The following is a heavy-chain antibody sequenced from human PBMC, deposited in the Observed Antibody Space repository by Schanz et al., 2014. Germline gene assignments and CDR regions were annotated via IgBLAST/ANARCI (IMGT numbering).Heavy chain of an antibody. CDR3: AKDLGVDCGDGCFNWYFDL. J-gene: IGHJ2*01. CDR1: GFTFSIYA. Sequence: EVQLVESGGGLVQPGGSLRLSCSASGFTFSIYAMHWVRQAPGKGLEWVAAVSSRSDEIKYADSVRGRFTISRDNSRSTMYLQMSSLRAEDTAVYFCAKDLGVDCGDGCFNWYFDLWGRGTLVTVSS. CDR2: VSSRSDEI. V-gene: IGHV3-23*04. D-gene: IGHD2-21*02.